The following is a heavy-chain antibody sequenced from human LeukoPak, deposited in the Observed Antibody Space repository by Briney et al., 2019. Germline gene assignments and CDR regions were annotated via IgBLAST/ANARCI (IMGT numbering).Heavy chain of an antibody. V-gene: IGHV1-2*02. CDR2: INPKSGRT. D-gene: IGHD3-3*01. CDR3: ARADFVDAGPYLIGP. CDR1: GYSFTDYY. Sequence: ASVRVSCKTSGYSFTDYYIHWVRQAPGQGLEWMGWINPKSGRTSSARKFQGRVTMTRDPSITTLYMDMAWLTSDDTAIYFCARADFVDAGPYLIGPWGQGTLVTVSS. J-gene: IGHJ5*02.